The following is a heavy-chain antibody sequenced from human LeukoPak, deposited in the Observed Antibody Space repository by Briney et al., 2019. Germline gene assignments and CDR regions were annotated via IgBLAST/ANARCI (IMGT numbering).Heavy chain of an antibody. V-gene: IGHV1-69*05. CDR3: ARDYYYDSSGYYYFDY. Sequence: SVKVSCKASGGTFSSYAISWVRQAPGQGLEWMGGIIPIFGTANYAQKSQGRVTITTDESTSTAYMELSSLRSEDTAVYYCARDYYYDSSGYYYFDYWGQGTLVTVSS. J-gene: IGHJ4*02. CDR2: IIPIFGTA. D-gene: IGHD3-22*01. CDR1: GGTFSSYA.